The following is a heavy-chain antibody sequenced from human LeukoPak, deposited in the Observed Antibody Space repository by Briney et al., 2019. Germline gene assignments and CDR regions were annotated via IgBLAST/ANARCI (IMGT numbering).Heavy chain of an antibody. V-gene: IGHV3-23*01. CDR3: AKSGYNRFDY. J-gene: IGHJ4*02. D-gene: IGHD5-24*01. CDR1: GFTFNNYD. Sequence: GGSLRLSCAASGFTFNNYDMNWVRQAPGKGLEWVSSISGSGSGGSTYYADSVKGRFTISRDNSKNTLYLQMNSLIAEDTAVYYCAKSGYNRFDYWGQGTRVTVSS. CDR2: ISGSGSGGST.